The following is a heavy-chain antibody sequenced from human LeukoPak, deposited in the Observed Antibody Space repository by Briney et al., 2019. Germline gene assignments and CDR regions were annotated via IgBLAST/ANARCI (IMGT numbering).Heavy chain of an antibody. CDR2: ISGSGGNT. CDR3: AKVRGYSSGYYLDY. CDR1: GFTFSSYA. J-gene: IGHJ4*02. Sequence: GSLRLSCAASGFTFSSYAMSWVRQAPGKGLEWVSGISGSGGNTYYADSVKGRFTISRDNSKNTLYLQMNSLRAEDTAVYYCAKVRGYSSGYYLDYWGQGTLVTVSS. D-gene: IGHD5-18*01. V-gene: IGHV3-23*01.